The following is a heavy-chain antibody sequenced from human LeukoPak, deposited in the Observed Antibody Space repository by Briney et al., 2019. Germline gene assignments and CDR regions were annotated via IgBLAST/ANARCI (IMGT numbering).Heavy chain of an antibody. CDR1: GYTFTSYY. Sequence: GASVKVSCKASGYTFTSYYMHWVRQAPGQGLEWMGIINPSGGSTSYAQKFQGRVTMTRDTSTSTVYMELSSLRSEDTAVYYCARDRTPHSSGWTNLDYWGQGTLVTVSS. D-gene: IGHD6-19*01. J-gene: IGHJ4*02. CDR2: INPSGGST. V-gene: IGHV1-46*01. CDR3: ARDRTPHSSGWTNLDY.